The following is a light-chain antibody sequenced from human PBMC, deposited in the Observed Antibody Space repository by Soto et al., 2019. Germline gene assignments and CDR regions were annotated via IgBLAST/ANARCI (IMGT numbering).Light chain of an antibody. CDR1: SSDLGGYNY. CDR3: SSYTSSDTLV. CDR2: EVS. V-gene: IGLV2-14*01. J-gene: IGLJ1*01. Sequence: CALTQPASVSGSPGQSITVSCTGTSSDLGGYNYVSWYQHHPGKAPKLMIYEVSNRPSGVSNRFSGSKSGNTASLTISGLQAEDEAEYYCSSYTSSDTLVFGTGTKATVL.